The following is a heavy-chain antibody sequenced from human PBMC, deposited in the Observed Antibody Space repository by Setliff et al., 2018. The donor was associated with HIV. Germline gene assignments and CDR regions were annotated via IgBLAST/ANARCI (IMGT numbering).Heavy chain of an antibody. CDR1: GFTFSGYS. J-gene: IGHJ4*02. CDR3: ARDQSPTYFYYTSNYHPWFDY. D-gene: IGHD3-22*01. V-gene: IGHV3-48*01. CDR2: ISSSGSLI. Sequence: GGSLRLSCAASGFTFSGYSMNWVRQAPGKGLEWVSYISSSGSLIYYADSVKGRFTISRDNAKNSLYLQMNSLRAEDTAMYYCARDQSPTYFYYTSNYHPWFDYWGQGTLVTVSS.